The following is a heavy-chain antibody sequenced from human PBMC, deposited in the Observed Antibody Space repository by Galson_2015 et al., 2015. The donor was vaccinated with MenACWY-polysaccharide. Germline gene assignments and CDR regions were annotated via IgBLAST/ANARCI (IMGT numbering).Heavy chain of an antibody. D-gene: IGHD3-10*01. J-gene: IGHJ6*03. CDR2: ISGSGGST. CDR3: AKHYYGTGGNYYYYYMDV. CDR1: VLTFSSFA. Sequence: SLRLSCAASVLTFSSFAMSWVRQAPGKGLEWVSAISGSGGSTYYAESVKGRFTISRDNSKNTLYLHMNSLRAEDTAVYYCAKHYYGTGGNYYYYYMDVWGKGTTVTVSS. V-gene: IGHV3-23*01.